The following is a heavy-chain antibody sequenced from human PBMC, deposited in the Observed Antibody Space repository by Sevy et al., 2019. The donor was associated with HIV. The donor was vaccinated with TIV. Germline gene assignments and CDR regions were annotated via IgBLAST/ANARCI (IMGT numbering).Heavy chain of an antibody. CDR3: AKGRDDIVAVPAVRLYYQNGMDV. V-gene: IGHV1-69*13. CDR2: IIPIFGRG. J-gene: IGHJ6*02. Sequence: ASVKVSCKASGGTFSRHAISWVRQAPGQGLEWMGGIIPIFGRGNYAQQFLDRVTITADESTSTVYMELSSLRSDDTAVYYGAKGRDDIVAVPAVRLYYQNGMDVWGQGTTVTVSS. CDR1: GGTFSRHA. D-gene: IGHD2-2*01.